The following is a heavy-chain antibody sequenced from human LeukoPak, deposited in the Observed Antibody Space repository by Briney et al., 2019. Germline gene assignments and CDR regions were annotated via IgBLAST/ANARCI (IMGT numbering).Heavy chain of an antibody. Sequence: GGSLRLSCAASGFTFSSYAMSWVRQAPGKGLEWVSSISSSSGYIYYADSVKGRFTISRDNAKNSLYLQMNSLRAEDTAVYYCARDLSLVVVTTAYYGMDVWGQGTTVTVSS. CDR3: ARDLSLVVVTTAYYGMDV. V-gene: IGHV3-21*01. CDR2: ISSSSGYI. CDR1: GFTFSSYA. J-gene: IGHJ6*02. D-gene: IGHD2-21*02.